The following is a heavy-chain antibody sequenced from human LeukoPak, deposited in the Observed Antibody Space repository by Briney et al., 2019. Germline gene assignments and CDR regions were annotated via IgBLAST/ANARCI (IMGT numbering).Heavy chain of an antibody. CDR1: GFTFSSYE. CDR2: ISSSGSTI. CDR3: ARGAMVRGVTNDAFDI. V-gene: IGHV3-48*03. Sequence: PGGSLRLSCAASGFTFSSYEMNWVRQAPGKGLEWVSYISSSGSTIYYADSMKGRFTISRDNAKNSLYLQMNSQRAEDTAVYYCARGAMVRGVTNDAFDIWGQGTMVTVSS. J-gene: IGHJ3*02. D-gene: IGHD3-10*01.